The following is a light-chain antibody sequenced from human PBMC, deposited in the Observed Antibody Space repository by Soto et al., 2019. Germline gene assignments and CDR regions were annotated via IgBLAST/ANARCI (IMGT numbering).Light chain of an antibody. Sequence: QSVLTQPPSASGSPGQSVTISCTGTSSDVGVYNYVSWYQQHPGKAPILMIYEVSKRPSGVPDRFSGSKSGNTASLTVSGLQAEDEADYYCSSFAGNNNLVFGGGTKLTVL. V-gene: IGLV2-8*01. CDR1: SSDVGVYNY. J-gene: IGLJ2*01. CDR2: EVS. CDR3: SSFAGNNNLV.